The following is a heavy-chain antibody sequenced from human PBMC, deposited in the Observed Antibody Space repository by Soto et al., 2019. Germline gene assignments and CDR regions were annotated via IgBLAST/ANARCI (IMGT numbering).Heavy chain of an antibody. CDR1: GGSISSSSYH. CDR2: IYYSGST. J-gene: IGHJ6*02. V-gene: IGHV4-39*01. CDR3: ASFYDSSGYYGYYYGMDV. Sequence: QLQLQESGPGLVKPSETLSLTCTVSGGSISSSSYHWGWIRQPPGKGLEWIGSIYYSGSTYYNPSLKSRVIISVDTSKNQFSLKLSSVTAADTAVYYCASFYDSSGYYGYYYGMDVWGQGTTVTVSS. D-gene: IGHD3-22*01.